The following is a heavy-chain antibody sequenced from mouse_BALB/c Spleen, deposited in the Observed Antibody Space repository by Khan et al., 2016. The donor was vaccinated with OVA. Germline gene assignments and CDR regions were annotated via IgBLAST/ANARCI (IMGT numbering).Heavy chain of an antibody. CDR1: GDSITSGY. D-gene: IGHD2-14*01. J-gene: IGHJ3*01. V-gene: IGHV3-8*02. Sequence: EVKLLESGPSLVKPSQTLSLTCSVTGDSITSGYWSWIRKFPGNKLEYIGYMIYSGNTYYNPSLKSRISITRHTSKNQSYLQLNSVTTEDTSAYYCARSAYRYAFAYWCQGTLVTVSA. CDR3: ARSAYRYAFAY. CDR2: MIYSGNT.